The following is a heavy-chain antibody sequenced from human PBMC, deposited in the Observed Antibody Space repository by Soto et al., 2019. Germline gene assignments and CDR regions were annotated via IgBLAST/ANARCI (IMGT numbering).Heavy chain of an antibody. CDR1: GFTFSSYA. D-gene: IGHD5-18*01. CDR2: ISYDGSNK. CDR3: ARGGYSYDHEPPYYYGMDV. V-gene: IGHV3-30-3*01. Sequence: QVQLVESGGGVVQPGRSLRLSCAASGFTFSSYAMHWVRQAPGKGLEWVAVISYDGSNKYYADSVKGRFTISRDNSKNTLYLQMNSLRAEDTAVCYCARGGYSYDHEPPYYYGMDVWGQGTTVTVSS. J-gene: IGHJ6*02.